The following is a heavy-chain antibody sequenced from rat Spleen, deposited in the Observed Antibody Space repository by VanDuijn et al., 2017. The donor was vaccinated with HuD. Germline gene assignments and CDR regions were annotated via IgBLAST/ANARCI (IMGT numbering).Heavy chain of an antibody. V-gene: IGHV5-20*01. J-gene: IGHJ2*01. CDR1: GFTFSDYY. Sequence: EVQLVESGGGLVQPGRSLKLSCAASGFTFSDYYMAWVRQAPTKGLEWVASISYDGGSTYYRDSVKGRFTISRDNAKSSLYLQMDSLRSEDTATYYCVREAFGVDYWGQGVMVTVSS. D-gene: IGHD4-3*01. CDR3: VREAFGVDY. CDR2: ISYDGGST.